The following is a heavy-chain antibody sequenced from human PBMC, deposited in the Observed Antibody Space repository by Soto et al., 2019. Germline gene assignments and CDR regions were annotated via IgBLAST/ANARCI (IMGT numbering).Heavy chain of an antibody. D-gene: IGHD3-3*01. CDR1: GYTFTGYY. V-gene: IGHV1-2*02. CDR2: INPNSGGT. J-gene: IGHJ6*02. Sequence: ASVKVSCKASGYTFTGYYMHWVRQAPGQGLEWMGWINPNSGGTNYAQKFQGRVTMTRDTSINTAYMELSRLRSDDTAVYYCARDRTGYDFWSGYYPAYGMDVWGQGTTVTVSS. CDR3: ARDRTGYDFWSGYYPAYGMDV.